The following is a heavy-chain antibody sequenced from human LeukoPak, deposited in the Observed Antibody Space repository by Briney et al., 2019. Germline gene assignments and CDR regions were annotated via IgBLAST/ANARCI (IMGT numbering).Heavy chain of an antibody. CDR1: GYTFTGYY. V-gene: IGHV1-2*02. CDR3: ARREMAIYWAFDY. CDR2: INPNSGGT. J-gene: IGHJ4*02. Sequence: ASVKVSCKASGYTFTGYYTHWVRQAPGQGLEWMGWINPNSGGTNYAQKFQGRVTMTRDTSISTAYMELSRLRSDDAAVYYCARREMAIYWAFDYWGQGTLVTVSS. D-gene: IGHD5-24*01.